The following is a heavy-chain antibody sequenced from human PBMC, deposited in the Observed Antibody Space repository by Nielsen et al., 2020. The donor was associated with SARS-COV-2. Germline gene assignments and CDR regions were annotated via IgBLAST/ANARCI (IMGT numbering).Heavy chain of an antibody. V-gene: IGHV3-11*04. D-gene: IGHD3-22*01. Sequence: GGSLRLSCAASGFTFSDYYMSWIRQAPGKGLEWVSYISSNGSTIYYADSVKGRFTISRDNAKNSLYLQMNSLRAEDTAVYYCARAQYYYDSSGYYYGLWGQGTLVTVSS. CDR2: ISSNGSTI. CDR3: ARAQYYYDSSGYYYGL. CDR1: GFTFSDYY. J-gene: IGHJ4*02.